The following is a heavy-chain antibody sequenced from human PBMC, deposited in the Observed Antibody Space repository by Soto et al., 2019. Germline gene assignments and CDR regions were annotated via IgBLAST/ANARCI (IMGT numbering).Heavy chain of an antibody. CDR3: ATYTSGGGGRGY. V-gene: IGHV4-59*08. Sequence: QVQLQESGPGLVKPSETLSLSCTVSGASISRDHWNWIRQPPGKGLEWIGDYSGSTNYNPSLKSRVTISVDTSKNQFSLKLSSVTAADTAVYFCATYTSGGGGRGYWGQGTLVTVSS. J-gene: IGHJ4*02. CDR1: GASISRDH. D-gene: IGHD6-19*01. CDR2: YSGST.